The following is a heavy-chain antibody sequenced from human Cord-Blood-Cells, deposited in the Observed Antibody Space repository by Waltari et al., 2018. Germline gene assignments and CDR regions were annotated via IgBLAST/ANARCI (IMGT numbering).Heavy chain of an antibody. D-gene: IGHD5-18*01. V-gene: IGHV3-7*01. J-gene: IGHJ4*02. CDR2: IKQDGSEK. CDR3: ARGGYSYGY. Sequence: EVQLVESGGGLVQPGGSLRLSCAASGFPFNSYWSSWVRQAPGKGLEWVANIKQDGSEKYYVDSVKGRFTISRDNAKNSLYLQMNSLRAEDTAVYYCARGGYSYGYWGQGTLVTVSS. CDR1: GFPFNSYW.